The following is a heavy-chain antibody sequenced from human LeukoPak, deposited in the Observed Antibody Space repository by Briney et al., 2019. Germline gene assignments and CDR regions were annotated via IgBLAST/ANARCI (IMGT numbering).Heavy chain of an antibody. J-gene: IGHJ4*02. D-gene: IGHD1-7*01. CDR1: GFTFSSYG. CDR2: IWYDGSNK. Sequence: GGSLRLSCAASGFTFSSYGMHWVRQAPGKGLEWVAVIWYDGSNKYYADSVKGRFTISRDNSKNTLYLQMNSLRAEDTAVYYCARGELPIGRSYFDYWGQGTLVTVSS. CDR3: ARGELPIGRSYFDY. V-gene: IGHV3-33*01.